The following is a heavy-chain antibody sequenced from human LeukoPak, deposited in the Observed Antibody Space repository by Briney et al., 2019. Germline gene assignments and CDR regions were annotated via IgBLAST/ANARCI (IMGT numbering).Heavy chain of an antibody. V-gene: IGHV3-7*01. CDR2: IKQDGSEK. CDR1: GFTFSSYW. Sequence: PGGSLRLSCAASGFTFSSYWMTWVRQAPGKGLEWVANIKQDGSEKYYVDSVKGRFTISRDNAKNALHLQLNSLRAEDAAVYYCARGILIYFYYYGMDVWGQGTTVTVSS. J-gene: IGHJ6*02. D-gene: IGHD5-18*01. CDR3: ARGILIYFYYYGMDV.